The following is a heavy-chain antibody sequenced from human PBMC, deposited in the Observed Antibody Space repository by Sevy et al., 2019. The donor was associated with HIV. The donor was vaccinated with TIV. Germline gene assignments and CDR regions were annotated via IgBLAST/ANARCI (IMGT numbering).Heavy chain of an antibody. CDR2: IYHSGST. D-gene: IGHD3-10*01. V-gene: IGHV4-4*02. CDR3: ARVFRVLWFGELLEGWFDP. Sequence: SETLSLTCAVSGGSISSSNWWSWVRQPPGKGLEWIGEIYHSGSTNYNASLKSRVTISVDKSKNQFSLKLSSVTAADTAVYYCARVFRVLWFGELLEGWFDPWGQGTLVTVSS. J-gene: IGHJ5*02. CDR1: GGSISSSNW.